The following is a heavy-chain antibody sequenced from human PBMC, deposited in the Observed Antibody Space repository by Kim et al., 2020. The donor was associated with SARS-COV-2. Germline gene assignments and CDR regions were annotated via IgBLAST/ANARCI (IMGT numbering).Heavy chain of an antibody. J-gene: IGHJ6*02. D-gene: IGHD2-15*01. CDR1: GFSFSIHG. CDR3: TRGGYCSGGTCSNYNGLDV. Sequence: GGSLRLSCAASGFSFSIHGMYWFRQAPGKGLEWVSSIWYDGSHQYYADSVKGRFTISRDNSKNTLYLQMNSLGVEDTAVYYCTRGGYCSGGTCSNYNGLDVWGQGTTVTVSS. V-gene: IGHV3-33*01. CDR2: IWYDGSHQ.